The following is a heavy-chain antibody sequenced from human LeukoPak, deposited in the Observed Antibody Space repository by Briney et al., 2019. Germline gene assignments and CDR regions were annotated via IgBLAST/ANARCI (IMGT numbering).Heavy chain of an antibody. CDR1: GFTFSSTS. CDR2: ISGSGSNT. V-gene: IGHV3-23*01. Sequence: GGSLRLSCAASGFTFSSTSMSWVRQAPGKGLEWVSAISGSGSNTYYADSVKGRFSISRDNSKNTLYLQMNSLRAEDTAVYYCTKERYCSGGSCHSDYWGQGTLVTVSS. J-gene: IGHJ4*02. CDR3: TKERYCSGGSCHSDY. D-gene: IGHD2-15*01.